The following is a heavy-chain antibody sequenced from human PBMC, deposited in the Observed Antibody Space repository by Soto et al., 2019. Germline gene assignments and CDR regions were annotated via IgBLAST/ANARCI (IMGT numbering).Heavy chain of an antibody. CDR3: ARMAGPWYFDL. V-gene: IGHV4-34*01. J-gene: IGHJ2*01. CDR2: INHSGSS. CDR1: GGSFSGFY. Sequence: PSETLSLTCAVHGGSFSGFYWTWIRQPPGKGLEWIGEINHSGSSNYNPPLKSRVTMSLDTSRNQFSLSLNSVTAADTAVYYCARMAGPWYFDLWGRGTLVTVPS.